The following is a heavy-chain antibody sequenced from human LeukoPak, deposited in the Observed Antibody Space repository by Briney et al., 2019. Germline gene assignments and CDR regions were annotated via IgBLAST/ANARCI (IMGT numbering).Heavy chain of an antibody. CDR1: GYTFTSYY. J-gene: IGHJ1*01. Sequence: ASVKVSCKASGYTFTSYYMHWVRQAPGQGLEWMGWISAYNGNTNYAQKLQGRVTMTTDTSTSTAYMELRSLRSDDTAVYYCARPDNYGSGSYLQHWGQGTLVTVSS. D-gene: IGHD3-10*01. CDR3: ARPDNYGSGSYLQH. V-gene: IGHV1-18*04. CDR2: ISAYNGNT.